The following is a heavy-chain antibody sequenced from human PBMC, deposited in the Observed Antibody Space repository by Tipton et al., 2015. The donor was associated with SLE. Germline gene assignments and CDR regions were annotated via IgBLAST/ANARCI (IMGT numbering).Heavy chain of an antibody. CDR3: ARLKGRLELPGYHYYMDV. CDR2: IYHSGST. J-gene: IGHJ6*03. Sequence: TLSLTCTVSAGSITSSSYYWAWIRPPPGKGLAWIGTIYHSGSTNYNPSLKSRVTISVDTSKNQFSLKLRSVTAADTAVYYCARLKGRLELPGYHYYMDVWGKGTTVTVSS. V-gene: IGHV4-39*01. CDR1: AGSITSSSYY. D-gene: IGHD1-7*01.